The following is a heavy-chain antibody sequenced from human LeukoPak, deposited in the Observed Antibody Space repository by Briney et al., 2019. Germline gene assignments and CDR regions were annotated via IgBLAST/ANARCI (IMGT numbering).Heavy chain of an antibody. V-gene: IGHV4-39*01. CDR3: AKSGGYGLIDY. Sequence: PSETLSLTCTVSGASVSGSPYYWGWIRQPPGKGLEWIGSIYSSGSTYYNASLQSRVTISIETSKNQISLRLNSVTAADTAICYCAKSGGYGLIDYWGQGTLVTVSS. J-gene: IGHJ4*02. CDR2: IYSSGST. D-gene: IGHD1-26*01. CDR1: GASVSGSPYY.